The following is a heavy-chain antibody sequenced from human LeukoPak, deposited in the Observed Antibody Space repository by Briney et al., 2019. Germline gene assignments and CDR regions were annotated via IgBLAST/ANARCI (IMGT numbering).Heavy chain of an antibody. V-gene: IGHV4-61*01. CDR1: GGSVSSGSYY. CDR3: ATNRRDYDFWSGYFPPEENAEYFQH. D-gene: IGHD3-3*01. J-gene: IGHJ1*01. CDR2: TYYSGST. Sequence: PSETLSLTCTVSGGSVSSGSYYWSWIRQPPGKGLEWIGYTYYSGSTNYNPSLKSRVTISVDTSKNQFSLKLSSVTAADTAVYYCATNRRDYDFWSGYFPPEENAEYFQHWGQGTLVTVSS.